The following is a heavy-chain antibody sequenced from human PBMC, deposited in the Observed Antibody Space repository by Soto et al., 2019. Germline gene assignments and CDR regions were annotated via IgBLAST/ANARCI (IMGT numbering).Heavy chain of an antibody. CDR3: ARGGSGRGYYYYGMDV. D-gene: IGHD3-10*01. Sequence: QVQLVQSGAEVKKPGASVKVSCKASGYTFTSYAMHWVRQAPGQRLEWMGWINAGNGNTKYSQKCQGRVTITRDTSASTAYMELSSLRSEDTAVYYCARGGSGRGYYYYGMDVWGQGTTVTVSS. V-gene: IGHV1-3*01. CDR1: GYTFTSYA. J-gene: IGHJ6*02. CDR2: INAGNGNT.